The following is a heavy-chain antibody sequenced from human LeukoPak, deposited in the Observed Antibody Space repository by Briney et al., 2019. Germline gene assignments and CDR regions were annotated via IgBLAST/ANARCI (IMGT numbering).Heavy chain of an antibody. J-gene: IGHJ4*02. Sequence: PSETLSLTCTVSGGSISNYYWSWIRQSAGKGLEWIGRIYSSGSTNYKPSLKSRVTISVDKSKNQFSLKLSSVTAADTAVYYCAREIANCINGVCPPAGNFDYWGQGTLVTVSS. CDR1: GGSISNYY. D-gene: IGHD2-8*01. CDR2: IYSSGST. V-gene: IGHV4-4*07. CDR3: AREIANCINGVCPPAGNFDY.